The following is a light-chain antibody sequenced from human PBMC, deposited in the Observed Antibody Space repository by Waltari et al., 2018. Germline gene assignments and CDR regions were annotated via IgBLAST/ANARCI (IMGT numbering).Light chain of an antibody. CDR2: GNS. J-gene: IGLJ2*01. CDR3: QSYDSSLSAVV. Sequence: QSVLTQPPSVSGAPGPRVTISGTGSSSNIRAGYSVLWYQQLPGTAPKPLIDGNSNRPSGVPDRVSGSKSGTSASLAITGLQAEDEADYYCQSYDSSLSAVVFGGGTKLTVL. V-gene: IGLV1-40*01. CDR1: SSNIRAGYS.